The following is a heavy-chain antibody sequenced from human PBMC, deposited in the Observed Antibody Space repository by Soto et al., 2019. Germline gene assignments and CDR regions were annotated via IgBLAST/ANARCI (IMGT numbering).Heavy chain of an antibody. CDR3: ARTGDTNNYYGSGSYDY. V-gene: IGHV1-18*04. CDR2: ISAYNGNT. Sequence: QVQLVQSGAEVKKPGASVKVSCKASGYTFTSYGISWVRQAPGQGLEWMGWISAYNGNTNYAQKLQGRVTMTTDTTTSTAYMELRSLRSDDTAVYYCARTGDTNNYYGSGSYDYWGQGTLVTVSS. J-gene: IGHJ4*02. CDR1: GYTFTSYG. D-gene: IGHD3-10*01.